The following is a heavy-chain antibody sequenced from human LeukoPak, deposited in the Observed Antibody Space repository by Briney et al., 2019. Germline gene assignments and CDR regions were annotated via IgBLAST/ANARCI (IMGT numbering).Heavy chain of an antibody. D-gene: IGHD3-16*02. CDR1: GGSISSYY. Sequence: SETLSLTCTVSGGSISSYYWSWIRQPPGKGLEWIGYIYYSGSTNYNPSLKSRVTISVDTSKNQFSLKLSSVTAADTAVYYCARHLDNDYVWGSYRYDAFDIRGQGTMVTVSS. CDR2: IYYSGST. CDR3: ARHLDNDYVWGSYRYDAFDI. V-gene: IGHV4-59*08. J-gene: IGHJ3*02.